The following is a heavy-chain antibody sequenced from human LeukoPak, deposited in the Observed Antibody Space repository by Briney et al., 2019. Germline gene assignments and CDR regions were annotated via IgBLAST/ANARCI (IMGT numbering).Heavy chain of an antibody. CDR3: ARAALYSGYDEFDY. D-gene: IGHD5-12*01. CDR2: IYYSGTT. J-gene: IGHJ4*02. V-gene: IGHV4-59*01. CDR1: GGSISSYY. Sequence: PSETLSLTCTVSGGSISSYYWSWIRQPPGKGLEWIGYIYYSGTTNYNPSLKSRVSMSVDTSKNQFSLKLSSVTAADTAVYYCARAALYSGYDEFDYWGQGTLVTVSS.